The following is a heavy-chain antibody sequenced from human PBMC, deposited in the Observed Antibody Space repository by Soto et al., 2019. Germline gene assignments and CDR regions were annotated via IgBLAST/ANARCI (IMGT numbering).Heavy chain of an antibody. CDR3: ARRYNWNSVDAFDI. D-gene: IGHD1-7*01. Sequence: QVQLVQSGAEVKKPGASVKVSCKASGYTFTSYAMHWVRQAPGQRLEWMGWINAGNGNTKYSQKFQGRVTITRDTSASTAYMELSSLRSEDTAVYSCARRYNWNSVDAFDIWGQGTMVTVSS. J-gene: IGHJ3*02. V-gene: IGHV1-3*01. CDR1: GYTFTSYA. CDR2: INAGNGNT.